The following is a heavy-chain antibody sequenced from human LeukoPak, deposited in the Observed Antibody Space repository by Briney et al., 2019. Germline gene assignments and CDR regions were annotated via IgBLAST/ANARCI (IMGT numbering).Heavy chain of an antibody. CDR1: GGSISRSSYY. V-gene: IGHV4-39*01. D-gene: IGHD3-3*01. CDR2: ICYSGTT. CDR3: ARHADYRGVDF. Sequence: ASETLSLTCTVSGGSISRSSYYWGWIRQPPGRGLEWNGSICYSGTTYDNPSLKSRVTISVDTSKNHFSLKLSSVTATDTAVYYCARHADYRGVDFWGQGTLVTVSS. J-gene: IGHJ4*02.